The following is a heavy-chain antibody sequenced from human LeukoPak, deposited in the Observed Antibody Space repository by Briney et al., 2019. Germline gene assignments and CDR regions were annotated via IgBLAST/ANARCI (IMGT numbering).Heavy chain of an antibody. CDR2: IRFDGSNN. CDR1: GFTFNSYC. CDR3: AKDADYDRSGYIDY. D-gene: IGHD3-22*01. Sequence: GGSLRLSCAASGFTFNSYCLHWVRQAPGKGLEWVAFIRFDGSNNYYADSVKGRFTISRDNSKNTLYLQMNSLRAEDTAVYFCAKDADYDRSGYIDYWGQGTLVTVSS. J-gene: IGHJ4*02. V-gene: IGHV3-30*02.